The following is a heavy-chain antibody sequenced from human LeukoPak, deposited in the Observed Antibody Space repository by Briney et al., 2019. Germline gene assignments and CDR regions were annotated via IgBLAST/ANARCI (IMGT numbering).Heavy chain of an antibody. CDR3: ARDLVRITMVRGVIVIGPFDY. J-gene: IGHJ4*02. CDR2: IIPIFGTA. V-gene: IGHV1-69*05. D-gene: IGHD3-10*01. Sequence: GASVKVSCKASGGTFSSYAISWVRQAPGQGLEWMGGIIPIFGTANYAQKFQGRVTITTDESTSTAYMELSSLRSEDTAVYYCARDLVRITMVRGVIVIGPFDYWGQGTLVTVSS. CDR1: GGTFSSYA.